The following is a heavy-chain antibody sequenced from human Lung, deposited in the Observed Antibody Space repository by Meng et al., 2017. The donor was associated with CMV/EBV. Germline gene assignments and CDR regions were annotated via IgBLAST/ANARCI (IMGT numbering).Heavy chain of an antibody. Sequence: LSCTVSGGSISSYYWSWIRQPPGKGLEWIGYIYYSGSTNYNPSLKSRVTISVDTSKNQFSLKLSSVTAADTAVYYCASGSGYRYLQHLGQGALVTVSS. CDR1: GGSISSYY. CDR3: ASGSGYRYLQH. V-gene: IGHV4-59*01. J-gene: IGHJ1*01. CDR2: IYYSGST. D-gene: IGHD3-3*01.